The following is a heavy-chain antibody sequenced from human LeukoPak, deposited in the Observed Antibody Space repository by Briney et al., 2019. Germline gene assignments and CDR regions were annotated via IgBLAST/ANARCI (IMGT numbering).Heavy chain of an antibody. V-gene: IGHV1-2*02. CDR3: ARERSRQLWFPY. CDR1: GGTFSSYA. D-gene: IGHD5-18*01. CDR2: INPNSGGT. Sequence: ASVKVSCKASGGTFSSYAISWVRQAPGQGLEWMGWINPNSGGTNYAQKFQGRVTMTRDTSISTAYMELSRLRSDDTAVYYCARERSRQLWFPYWGQGTLVTVSS. J-gene: IGHJ4*02.